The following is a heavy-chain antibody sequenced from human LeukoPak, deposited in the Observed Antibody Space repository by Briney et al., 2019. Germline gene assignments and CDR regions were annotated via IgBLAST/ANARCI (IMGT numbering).Heavy chain of an antibody. D-gene: IGHD6-19*01. CDR2: ISSSGGNT. Sequence: QTGGSLRLSCAASGFTFSSYAMVWVRQAPGKGLEWVSTISSSGGNTYYADSVRGRFSISRDNSKNTLFLQMNSLRAEDTALYYCASLAGYSSGWVDYWGQGTLVTVSS. CDR1: GFTFSSYA. J-gene: IGHJ4*02. CDR3: ASLAGYSSGWVDY. V-gene: IGHV3-23*01.